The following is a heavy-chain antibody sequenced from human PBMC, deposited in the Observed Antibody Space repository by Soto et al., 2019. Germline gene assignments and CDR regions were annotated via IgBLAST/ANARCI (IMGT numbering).Heavy chain of an antibody. Sequence: PGGSLRLSCAASGFTFSSYGMYWVRQAPGKGLEWVAAISYDGSNNYHADSVKGRFTISRDNSKNTLYLQLNSLRTEDMAVYYCAKDIVKYTYGACDYWGQGVLVTVSS. V-gene: IGHV3-30*18. CDR1: GFTFSSYG. CDR2: ISYDGSNN. CDR3: AKDIVKYTYGACDY. D-gene: IGHD5-18*01. J-gene: IGHJ4*02.